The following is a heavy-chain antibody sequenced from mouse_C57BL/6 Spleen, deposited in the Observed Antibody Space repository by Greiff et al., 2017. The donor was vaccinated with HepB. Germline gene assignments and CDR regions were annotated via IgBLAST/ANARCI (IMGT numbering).Heavy chain of an antibody. CDR1: GYTFTSYW. CDR3: AKENNDYDAMDY. J-gene: IGHJ4*01. V-gene: IGHV1-61*01. CDR2: IYPSDSET. D-gene: IGHD5-1-1*01. Sequence: QVQLKQPGAELVRPGSSVKLSCKASGYTFTSYWMDWVKQRPGQGLEWIGNIYPSDSETHYNQKFKDKATLTVDKSSSTAYRQLSSLTSEDSAVYYCAKENNDYDAMDYWGQGTSVTVSS.